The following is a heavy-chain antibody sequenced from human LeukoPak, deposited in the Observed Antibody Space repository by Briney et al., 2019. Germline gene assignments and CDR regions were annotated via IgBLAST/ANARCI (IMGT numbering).Heavy chain of an antibody. CDR1: GFIFSTYA. V-gene: IGHV3-23*01. CDR3: ASPKGGIAAAYDYGMDV. Sequence: GGSLRLSCTASGFIFSTYAMSWVRQAPGKGLEWVSAISGSGGSTYYADSVKGRFTISRDNSKNTLYLQMNSLRAEDTAVYYCASPKGGIAAAYDYGMDVWGQGTTVTVSS. D-gene: IGHD6-13*01. J-gene: IGHJ6*02. CDR2: ISGSGGST.